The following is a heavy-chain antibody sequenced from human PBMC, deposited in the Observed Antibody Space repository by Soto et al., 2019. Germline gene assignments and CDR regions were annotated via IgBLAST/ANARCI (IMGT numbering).Heavy chain of an antibody. CDR3: ARDRRGGTRPHYYDSSGYYNPFDR. CDR1: GGSISFYY. Sequence: SETLSLTCTVSGGSISFYYWSWIRQPAGKGLEWIGRVYSSGNTNYNPSLKSRLTMSVDTSNNQFSLKLRSVTAADTATYYCARDRRGGTRPHYYDSSGYYNPFDRWGQGTLVTVSS. V-gene: IGHV4-4*07. D-gene: IGHD3-22*01. J-gene: IGHJ4*02. CDR2: VYSSGNT.